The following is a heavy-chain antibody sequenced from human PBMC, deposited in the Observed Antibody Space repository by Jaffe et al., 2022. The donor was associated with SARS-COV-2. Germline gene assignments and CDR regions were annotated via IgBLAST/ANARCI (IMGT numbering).Heavy chain of an antibody. V-gene: IGHV4-39*01. CDR2: IYYSGST. Sequence: QLQLQESGPGLVKPSETLSLTCTVSGDSIRSSSYYWGWIRQSPGKGLEWIGSIYYSGSTYYNPSLKSRVTISVDTSKNQFSLKLSSVTAADTAVYYCARLVGDGPSTVGWFDPWGQGTLVTVSS. D-gene: IGHD2-21*02. CDR1: GDSIRSSSYY. CDR3: ARLVGDGPSTVGWFDP. J-gene: IGHJ5*02.